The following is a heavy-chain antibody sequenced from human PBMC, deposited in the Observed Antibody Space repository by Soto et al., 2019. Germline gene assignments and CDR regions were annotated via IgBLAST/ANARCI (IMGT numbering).Heavy chain of an antibody. CDR3: ARDLEAVAGTRLAFDI. J-gene: IGHJ3*02. CDR1: GYTFTSYG. CDR2: ISAYNGNT. D-gene: IGHD6-19*01. Sequence: ASVKVSCKVSGYTFTSYGISWVRQAPGQGLEWMGWISAYNGNTNYAQKLQGRVTMTTDTSTSTAYMELRSLRSDDTAVYYCARDLEAVAGTRLAFDIWGQGTMVTVSS. V-gene: IGHV1-18*04.